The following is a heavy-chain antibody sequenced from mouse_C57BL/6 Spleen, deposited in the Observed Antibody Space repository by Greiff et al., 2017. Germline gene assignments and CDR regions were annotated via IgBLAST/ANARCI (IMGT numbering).Heavy chain of an antibody. Sequence: EVQLVESGGGLVKPGGSLKLSCAASGFTFSSYAMSWVRQTPEKRLEWVATISDGGSYTYYPDNVKGRFTISRDNAKNNLYLQMSHLKSEDTAMYYCARGRSTMVTTRLYYFDYWGQGTTLTVSS. CDR1: GFTFSSYA. CDR2: ISDGGSYT. V-gene: IGHV5-4*01. J-gene: IGHJ2*01. CDR3: ARGRSTMVTTRLYYFDY. D-gene: IGHD2-2*01.